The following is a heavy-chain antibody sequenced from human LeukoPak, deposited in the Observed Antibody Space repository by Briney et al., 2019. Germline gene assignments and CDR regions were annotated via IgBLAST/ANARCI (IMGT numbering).Heavy chain of an antibody. V-gene: IGHV1-2*02. CDR2: INPNSGGT. Sequence: GASVKVSCKASGYTFTDYYMHWVRQAPGQGLEWMGWINPNSGGTNYAQKFQGRVTMTRDTSISTAYMELSRLRSDDTAVYYCAVDSRHYYYGMDVWGQGTLVTVSS. CDR3: AVDSRHYYYGMDV. D-gene: IGHD3/OR15-3a*01. CDR1: GYTFTDYY. J-gene: IGHJ6*02.